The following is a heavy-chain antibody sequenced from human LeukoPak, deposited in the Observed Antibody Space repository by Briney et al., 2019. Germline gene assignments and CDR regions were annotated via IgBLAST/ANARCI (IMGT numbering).Heavy chain of an antibody. Sequence: GESLKISCKGSGYSFTSYWIGWVRQMPGKGLEWMGIIYPGDSDTRYSPSFQGQVTILADKSISTAYLQWSSLKASDTAMYYCARTKVDRAARRDYYFDYWGQGTLVTVSS. D-gene: IGHD6-6*01. CDR2: IYPGDSDT. J-gene: IGHJ4*02. CDR3: ARTKVDRAARRDYYFDY. CDR1: GYSFTSYW. V-gene: IGHV5-51*01.